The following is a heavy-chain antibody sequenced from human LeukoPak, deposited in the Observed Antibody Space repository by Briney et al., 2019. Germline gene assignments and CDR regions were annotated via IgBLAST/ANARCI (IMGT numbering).Heavy chain of an antibody. CDR1: GYSLNYYW. CDR3: ARGYDILTGYGYYFDY. CDR2: IYPGDSDT. Sequence: GEFLKISCNGSGYSLNYYWIGWVRPMPGKGLEWMGIIYPGDSDTIYSPSFQGQVTTSAGTSISTAYLQWSTLKASDTAMYYCARGYDILTGYGYYFDYWGQGTLVTVSS. D-gene: IGHD3-9*01. V-gene: IGHV5-51*01. J-gene: IGHJ4*02.